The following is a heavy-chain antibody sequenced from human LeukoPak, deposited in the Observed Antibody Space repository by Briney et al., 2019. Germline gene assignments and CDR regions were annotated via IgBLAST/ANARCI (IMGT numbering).Heavy chain of an antibody. CDR1: GITFSRFW. CDR3: AKGKRYPDY. J-gene: IGHJ4*02. V-gene: IGHV3-7*03. D-gene: IGHD1-1*01. Sequence: GGSLRLSCAASGITFSRFWMSWVRQAPGKGLGWVASLNLDGSDKYYVDSVKGRFTISRDNAKNSLYLQMDSLRVEDTAVYYCAKGKRYPDYWGQGTLVTVSS. CDR2: LNLDGSDK.